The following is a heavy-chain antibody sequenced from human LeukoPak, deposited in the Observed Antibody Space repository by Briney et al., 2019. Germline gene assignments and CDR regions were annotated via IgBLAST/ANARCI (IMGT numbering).Heavy chain of an antibody. CDR1: GFTFDDYA. CDR2: ISGDGGST. J-gene: IGHJ3*02. Sequence: PGGSLGLSCAASGFTFDDYAMHWVRQAPGKGLEWVSLISGDGGSTYYADSVKGRFTISRDNSKNSLYLQMNSLRTEDTALYYCAKVFWAGAYCGGDCFAAFDIWGQGTMVTVSS. D-gene: IGHD2-21*02. CDR3: AKVFWAGAYCGGDCFAAFDI. V-gene: IGHV3-43*02.